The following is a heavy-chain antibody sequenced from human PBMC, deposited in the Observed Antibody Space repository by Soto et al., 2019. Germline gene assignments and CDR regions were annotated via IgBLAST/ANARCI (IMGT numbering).Heavy chain of an antibody. CDR2: IYYSGST. D-gene: IGHD1-26*01. J-gene: IGHJ4*02. Sequence: SETLSLTCTVSGGSISSSSYYWVWIRQPPGKGLEWIGSIYYSGSTYYNPSLKSRVTISVDTSKNQFSLKLSSVTAADTAVYYCARVQGSVGATTIGYWGQGTLVTVSS. CDR3: ARVQGSVGATTIGY. CDR1: GGSISSSSYY. V-gene: IGHV4-39*01.